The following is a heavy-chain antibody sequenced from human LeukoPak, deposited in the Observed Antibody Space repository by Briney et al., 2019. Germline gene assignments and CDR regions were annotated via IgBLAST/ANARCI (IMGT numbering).Heavy chain of an antibody. CDR1: GFTFSSYA. J-gene: IGHJ4*02. CDR2: ISGSGGST. CDR3: AKGHSGSYNFDY. V-gene: IGHV3-23*01. D-gene: IGHD1-26*01. Sequence: PGGSLRLSCAASGFTFSSYAMSRVRQAPGKGLEWVSAISGSGGSTYYADSVKGRFTISRDNSKNTLYLQMNSLRAEDTAVYYCAKGHSGSYNFDYWGQGTLVTVSS.